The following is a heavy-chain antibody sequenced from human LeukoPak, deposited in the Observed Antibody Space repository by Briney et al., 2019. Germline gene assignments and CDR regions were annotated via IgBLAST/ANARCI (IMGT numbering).Heavy chain of an antibody. J-gene: IGHJ4*02. D-gene: IGHD1-26*01. CDR3: AKGGVGAPSDY. V-gene: IGHV3-30*04. Sequence: PGRSLRLSCAASGFTFSSYAMHWVRQAPGRGLEWVAVISYDGSNKYYADSVKGRFTISRDNSKNTLYLQMNSLRAEDTAVYYCAKGGVGAPSDYWGQGTLVTVSS. CDR1: GFTFSSYA. CDR2: ISYDGSNK.